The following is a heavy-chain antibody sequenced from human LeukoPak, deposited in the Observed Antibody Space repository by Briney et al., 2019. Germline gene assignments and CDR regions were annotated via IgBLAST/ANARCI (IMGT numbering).Heavy chain of an antibody. Sequence: GGSLRLSCAASGFTFSNAWMTWVRQAPGKGLEWVGRIKSNTYDGTTDYAAPVKGRFIISRDDSKNTVYLQMNSLKTEDTAVYYCTPVNPVTSSGYYYWGQGTLVTVSS. CDR1: GFTFSNAW. V-gene: IGHV3-15*01. D-gene: IGHD3-22*01. CDR2: IKSNTYDGTT. CDR3: TPVNPVTSSGYYY. J-gene: IGHJ4*02.